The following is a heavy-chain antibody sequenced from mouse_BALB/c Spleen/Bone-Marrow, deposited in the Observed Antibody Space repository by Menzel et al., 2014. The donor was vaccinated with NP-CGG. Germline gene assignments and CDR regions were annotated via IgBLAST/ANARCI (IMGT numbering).Heavy chain of an antibody. CDR2: INPYNGGT. CDR3: ARWDYYGYAMDY. J-gene: IGHJ4*01. V-gene: IGHV1-18*01. CDR1: GYSFTGYT. Sequence: VHLQQPGPELVKPGASMKISCKASGYSFTGYTMNWVKQSHGKNLEWIGLINPYNGGTSYNQKFMGKATLTVDKSSSTAYMELLSLTSEDSAVYYCARWDYYGYAMDYWGQGTSVTVSS. D-gene: IGHD1-1*01.